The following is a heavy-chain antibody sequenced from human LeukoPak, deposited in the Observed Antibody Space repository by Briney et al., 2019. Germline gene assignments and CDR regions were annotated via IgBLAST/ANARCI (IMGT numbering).Heavy chain of an antibody. CDR3: VAAGDRGNY. Sequence: GGSLRLSCAASGFTFSSYWMHWVRQAPGKGLVWVSRINSDGSSTSYADSVKGRFTISRDNAKNTLYLQMNSLRAEDTALYYCVAAGDRGNYWGQGTLVTVSS. J-gene: IGHJ4*02. CDR1: GFTFSSYW. CDR2: INSDGSST. D-gene: IGHD6-13*01. V-gene: IGHV3-74*01.